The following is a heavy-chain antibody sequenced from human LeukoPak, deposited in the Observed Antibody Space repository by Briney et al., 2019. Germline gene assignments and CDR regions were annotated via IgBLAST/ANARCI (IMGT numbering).Heavy chain of an antibody. J-gene: IGHJ4*02. CDR2: IIPIFGIA. Sequence: SVKVSCKASGGTFISYAISWVRQAPGQGLEWMGRIIPIFGIANYAQKFQGRVTITADKSTSTAYMELSSLRSEDTAVYYCARGRVSELIDYWGQGTLVTVSS. CDR1: GGTFISYA. D-gene: IGHD1-7*01. V-gene: IGHV1-69*04. CDR3: ARGRVSELIDY.